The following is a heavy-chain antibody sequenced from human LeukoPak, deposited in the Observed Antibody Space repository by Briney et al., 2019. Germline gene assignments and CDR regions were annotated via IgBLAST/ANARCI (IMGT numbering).Heavy chain of an antibody. V-gene: IGHV1-2*02. CDR2: INPNSGGT. Sequence: ASVKVSCKASGYTFTGYYMHWMRQAPGQGLEWMGWINPNSGGTNYAQKFQGRVTMTRDTSLSTAYMELSRLRSDDTAVYYCASGYCSGGSCYSGVDWFDPWGQGTLVTVSS. CDR1: GYTFTGYY. J-gene: IGHJ5*02. D-gene: IGHD2-15*01. CDR3: ASGYCSGGSCYSGVDWFDP.